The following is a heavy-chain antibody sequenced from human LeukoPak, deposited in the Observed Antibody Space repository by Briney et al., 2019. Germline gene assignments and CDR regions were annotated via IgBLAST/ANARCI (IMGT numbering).Heavy chain of an antibody. Sequence: GGSLRLSCAAPGFTFSSYAMHWVRQAPGKGLEWVAVISYDGSNKYYADSVKGRFTISRDNSKNTLYLQMNSLRAEDTAVYYCARDEAYYYDSSGYYYYYGMDVWGQGTTVTVSS. CDR2: ISYDGSNK. V-gene: IGHV3-30*14. CDR1: GFTFSSYA. J-gene: IGHJ6*02. CDR3: ARDEAYYYDSSGYYYYYGMDV. D-gene: IGHD3-22*01.